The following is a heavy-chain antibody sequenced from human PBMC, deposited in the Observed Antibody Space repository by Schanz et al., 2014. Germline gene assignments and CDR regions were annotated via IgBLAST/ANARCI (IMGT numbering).Heavy chain of an antibody. J-gene: IGHJ4*02. CDR2: ISPYNGNT. CDR1: GYTFTSYG. Sequence: QVQLVQSGAEVKKPGASVKVSCKASGYTFTSYGISWVRQAPGQGLEWMGWISPYNGNTNYAQKLQGRVTMTADTATSTAYMDLRSLRSDDTAVYYCARDQSPYTNSSDVRYFDYCGQRSLVTVSS. D-gene: IGHD6-6*01. V-gene: IGHV1-18*01. CDR3: ARDQSPYTNSSDVRYFDY.